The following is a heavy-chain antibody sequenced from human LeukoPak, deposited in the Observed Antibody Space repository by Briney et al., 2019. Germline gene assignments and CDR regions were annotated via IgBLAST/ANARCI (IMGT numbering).Heavy chain of an antibody. V-gene: IGHV1-2*02. J-gene: IGHJ4*02. CDR2: INPNSGGT. Sequence: ASVKVSCKASGYTFTGYYMHWVRQAPGQGLEWMGWINPNSGGTNYAQKFQGRVTMTRDTSISTAYMELSWLRSDDTAVYYCARERLAAAGRDVFDYWGQGTLVTVSS. CDR3: ARERLAAAGRDVFDY. CDR1: GYTFTGYY. D-gene: IGHD6-13*01.